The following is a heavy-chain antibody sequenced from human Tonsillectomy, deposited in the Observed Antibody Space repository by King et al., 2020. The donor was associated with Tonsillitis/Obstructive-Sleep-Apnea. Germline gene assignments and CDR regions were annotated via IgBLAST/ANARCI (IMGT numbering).Heavy chain of an antibody. CDR1: GGTITTGSYY. CDR3: ARLGVIGVATSPAVYYFDY. J-gene: IGHJ4*02. D-gene: IGHD5-12*01. Sequence: QLQESGPGVVKPSQTLSLTCTVSGGTITTGSYYWTWIRQHPGKGLEYIGYIYYSGSTYYNPSLKSRLTISVDTSKNQFSLKLSSMTAADTAVYYCARLGVIGVATSPAVYYFDYWGQGTLVTVSS. V-gene: IGHV4-31*03. CDR2: IYYSGST.